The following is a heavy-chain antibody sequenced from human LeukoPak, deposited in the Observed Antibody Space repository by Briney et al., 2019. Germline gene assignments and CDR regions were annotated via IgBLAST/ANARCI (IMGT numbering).Heavy chain of an antibody. CDR1: GFIFPDYG. CDR3: AKEGTASKPSDLDY. Sequence: GGSLRLSCAASGFIFPDYGIHWVRQAPGKGLEWVSFIRYDGSNKYYADSVKGRFTISRDNSKNTLYLQMNSLRADDTAVYYCAKEGTASKPSDLDYWGQGTLVTVPS. V-gene: IGHV3-30*02. CDR2: IRYDGSNK. J-gene: IGHJ4*02. D-gene: IGHD1/OR15-1a*01.